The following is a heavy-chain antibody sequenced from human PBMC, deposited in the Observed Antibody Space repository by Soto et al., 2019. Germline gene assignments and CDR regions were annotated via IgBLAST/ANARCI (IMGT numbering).Heavy chain of an antibody. V-gene: IGHV3-15*01. D-gene: IGHD3-3*01. J-gene: IGHJ4*02. CDR3: TTVLLWSGYYFDY. CDR1: GFTFSNAW. Sequence: GESLKISCAASGFTFSNAWMSWVRQAPGKGLEWVGRIKSKTDGGTTDYAAPVKGRFTISRDDSKNTLYLQMNSLKTEDTAVYYCTTVLLWSGYYFDYWGQGTLVTVSS. CDR2: IKSKTDGGTT.